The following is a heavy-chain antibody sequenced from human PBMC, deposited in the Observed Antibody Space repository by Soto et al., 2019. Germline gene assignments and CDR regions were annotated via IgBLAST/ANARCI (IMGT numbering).Heavy chain of an antibody. Sequence: PGESLKISCKGSGYSFTSYWIGWVRQMPGKGLEWMGIIYPGDSDTRYSPSFQGQVTISADKSISTAYLQWSSLKASDTAMYYCARRGSYCSSTSCYNDNDSMDVWGQGTTVTVSS. CDR2: IYPGDSDT. D-gene: IGHD2-2*02. CDR3: ARRGSYCSSTSCYNDNDSMDV. V-gene: IGHV5-51*01. CDR1: GYSFTSYW. J-gene: IGHJ6*02.